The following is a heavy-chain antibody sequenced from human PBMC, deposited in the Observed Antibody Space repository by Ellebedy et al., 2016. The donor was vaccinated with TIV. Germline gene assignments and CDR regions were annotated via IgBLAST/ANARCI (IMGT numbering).Heavy chain of an antibody. D-gene: IGHD3-10*01. CDR1: GFTFSSYS. CDR3: AKLGWFGNRTFDY. CDR2: ISSSSSTI. J-gene: IGHJ4*02. Sequence: GESLKISCAASGFTFSSYSMNWVRQAPGKGLEWVSYISSSSSTIYYADSVKGRFTISRDNAKNSLYLQMNSLRAEDTAVYYCAKLGWFGNRTFDYWGQGTLVTVSS. V-gene: IGHV3-48*01.